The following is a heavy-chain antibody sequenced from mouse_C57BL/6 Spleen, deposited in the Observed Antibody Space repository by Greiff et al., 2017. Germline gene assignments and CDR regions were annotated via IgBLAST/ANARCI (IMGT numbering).Heavy chain of an antibody. CDR3: ARGLNYGSSYGFAY. J-gene: IGHJ3*01. V-gene: IGHV3-1*01. Sequence: EVKLLESGPGMVKPSQSLSLTCTVTGYSITSGYDWHWIRHFPGNKLEWMGYISYSSSTNYNPSLKSSISITNDTSKNHFFLKLNSVTTEDTATYYGARGLNYGSSYGFAYWGQGTLVTVSA. CDR1: GYSITSGYD. D-gene: IGHD1-1*01. CDR2: ISYSSST.